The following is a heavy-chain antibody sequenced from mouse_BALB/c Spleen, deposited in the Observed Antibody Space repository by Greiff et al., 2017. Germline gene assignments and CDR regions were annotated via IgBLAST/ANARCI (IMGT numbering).Heavy chain of an antibody. Sequence: VKLMESGPGLVQPSQSLSITCTVSGFSLTSYGVHWVRQSPGKGLEWLGVIWSGGSTDYNAAFISRLSISKDNSKSQVFFKMNSLQADDTAIYYCARNCLYGNYRYWYFDVWGAGTTVTVSS. J-gene: IGHJ1*01. CDR2: IWSGGST. V-gene: IGHV2-4-1*01. CDR3: ARNCLYGNYRYWYFDV. CDR1: GFSLTSYG. D-gene: IGHD2-1*01.